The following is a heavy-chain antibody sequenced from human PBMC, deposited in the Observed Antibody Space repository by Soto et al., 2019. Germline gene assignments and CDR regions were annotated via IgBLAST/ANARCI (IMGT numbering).Heavy chain of an antibody. CDR3: VRDGTKTLRDWFDP. J-gene: IGHJ5*02. Sequence: SETLSLTCTVSGASISGFYWSWIRKSAGKGLEWIGRIYATGTTDYNPSLKSRVMMSVDTSKKQFSLKLRSVTAAVTAVYYCVRDGTKTLRDWFDPWGQGISVTVSS. D-gene: IGHD1-1*01. V-gene: IGHV4-4*07. CDR1: GASISGFY. CDR2: IYATGTT.